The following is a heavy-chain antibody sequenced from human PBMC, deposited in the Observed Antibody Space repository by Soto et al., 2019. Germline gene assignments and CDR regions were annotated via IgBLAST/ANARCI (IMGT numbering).Heavy chain of an antibody. J-gene: IGHJ4*02. Sequence: PGGALRLSCVASGFTFSTFEINWVRQAPRKGLEWVSYISSSGSPIYYAESVKGRFTISRDNAKNSLFLQMDSLRAEDTAVYYCARAHYYDYTGPPPVGGQGTVVTFS. CDR3: ARAHYYDYTGPPPV. CDR2: ISSSGSPI. D-gene: IGHD3-22*01. V-gene: IGHV3-48*03. CDR1: GFTFSTFE.